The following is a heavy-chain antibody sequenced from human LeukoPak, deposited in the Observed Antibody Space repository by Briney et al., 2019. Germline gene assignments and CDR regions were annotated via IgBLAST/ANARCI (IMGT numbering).Heavy chain of an antibody. Sequence: GGSLRLSCAASGFSGFTFSDYWMSWVRQAPGKGLEWVAIIRQDGTDKYYADSVKGRFTVSRDNAKNSLYPQMNSLGAEDTATYYCARDVAGTSSWRVDFWGQGTLVTVSS. CDR3: ARDVAGTSSWRVDF. D-gene: IGHD6-6*01. CDR2: IRQDGTDK. CDR1: GFSGFTFSDYW. J-gene: IGHJ4*02. V-gene: IGHV3-7*01.